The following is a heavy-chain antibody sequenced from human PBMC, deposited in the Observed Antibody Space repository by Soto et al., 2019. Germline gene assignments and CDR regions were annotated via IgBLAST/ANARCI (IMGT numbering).Heavy chain of an antibody. CDR3: ARRAPYSSGGSPSDY. CDR1: GYTFTNYY. J-gene: IGHJ4*02. D-gene: IGHD6-19*01. V-gene: IGHV1-46*01. CDR2: INPSGGSI. Sequence: GASVKVSCKASGYTFTNYYMHWVRQAPGQGVEWMGVINPSGGSISDAQKFQGRLTMTRDTSTSTVYMELSSLRSDDTAVYYCARRAPYSSGGSPSDYWGQGTLVTVSS.